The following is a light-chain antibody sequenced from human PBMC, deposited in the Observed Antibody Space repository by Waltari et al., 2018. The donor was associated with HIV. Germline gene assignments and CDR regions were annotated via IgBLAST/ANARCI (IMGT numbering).Light chain of an antibody. CDR1: SSDIGAYNY. V-gene: IGLV2-14*01. Sequence: QSALTQPASVSGSPGQSITISCTGTSSDIGAYNYVSWYQHHPGKVPKLLIYEVTNRPSGVSHRFSGSKSGNTASLTISGLQAEDEADFYCTSYTSISTLVFGTGTKVT. CDR2: EVT. CDR3: TSYTSISTLV. J-gene: IGLJ1*01.